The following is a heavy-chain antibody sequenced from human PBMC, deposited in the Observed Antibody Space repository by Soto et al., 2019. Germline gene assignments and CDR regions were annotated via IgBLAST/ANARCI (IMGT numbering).Heavy chain of an antibody. V-gene: IGHV4-30-4*01. Sequence: SETLSLTCTVSGGSISSGDYYWSWIRQPPGKGLEWIGYIYYSGSTYYNPSLKSRVTISVDTSKNQFSLKLSSVTAADTAVYYCARDRSSSWFDPWGQGTLVTVSS. CDR2: IYYSGST. CDR3: ARDRSSSWFDP. CDR1: GGSISSGDYY. J-gene: IGHJ5*02.